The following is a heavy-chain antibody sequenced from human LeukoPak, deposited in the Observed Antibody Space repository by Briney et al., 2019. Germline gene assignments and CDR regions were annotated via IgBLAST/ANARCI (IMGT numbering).Heavy chain of an antibody. Sequence: SVKVSCKASGGTFSSYAISWVRQAPGQGLEWMGGIIPIFGTANYAQKFQGRVTITADESTSTAYMELSSLRSEDTAVYYCARGYCTNGVCGWFDPWGQGTLVTVSS. CDR1: GGTFSSYA. V-gene: IGHV1-69*13. CDR2: IIPIFGTA. J-gene: IGHJ5*02. D-gene: IGHD2-8*01. CDR3: ARGYCTNGVCGWFDP.